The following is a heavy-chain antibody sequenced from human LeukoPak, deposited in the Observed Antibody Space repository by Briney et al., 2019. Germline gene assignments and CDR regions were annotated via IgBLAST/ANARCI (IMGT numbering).Heavy chain of an antibody. CDR3: VRAVLAARRASYYFDY. D-gene: IGHD6-6*01. CDR1: GFTFSSYA. Sequence: GGSLRLSCAASGFTFSSYAMHWVRQAPGKGLEYVSAISSNGGSTYYANSVKGRFTISRDNSKNTLYLQMGSLGAEDMAVYYCVRAVLAARRASYYFDYWGQGTLVTVSS. J-gene: IGHJ4*02. V-gene: IGHV3-64*01. CDR2: ISSNGGST.